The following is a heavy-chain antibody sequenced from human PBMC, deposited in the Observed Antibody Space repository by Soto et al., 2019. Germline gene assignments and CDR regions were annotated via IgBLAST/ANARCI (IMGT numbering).Heavy chain of an antibody. Sequence: GGSLRLSCAASGFDASVNLMNWVRQAPGKGLEWVSVINGAGDTKYADSVKGRFAISRDISRNTVYLQMNSLRAEDTAVYYCVRENYYYGMDVWGHGTTVTVPS. V-gene: IGHV3-66*01. CDR1: GFDASVNL. J-gene: IGHJ6*02. CDR2: INGAGDT. CDR3: VRENYYYGMDV.